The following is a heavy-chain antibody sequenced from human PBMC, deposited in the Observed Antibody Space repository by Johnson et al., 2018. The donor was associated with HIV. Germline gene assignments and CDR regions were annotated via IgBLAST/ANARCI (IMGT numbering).Heavy chain of an antibody. CDR3: ARDYLYYYDSSGYYYLDAFDI. CDR1: GFTFDDYA. Sequence: VQLVESGGGVVRPGGSLRLSCAASGFTFDDYAMHWVRQAPGKGLEWVSGISWNSGSIGYADSVKGRFTISRDHAKNSLYLQMNSLRAEDTAVYYCARDYLYYYDSSGYYYLDAFDIWGQGTMVTVSS. V-gene: IGHV3-9*01. CDR2: ISWNSGSI. J-gene: IGHJ3*02. D-gene: IGHD3-22*01.